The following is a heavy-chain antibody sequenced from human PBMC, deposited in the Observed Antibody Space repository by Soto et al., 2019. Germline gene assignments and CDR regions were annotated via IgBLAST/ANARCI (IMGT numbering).Heavy chain of an antibody. CDR2: IKQNGSQK. V-gene: IGHV3-7*03. Sequence: GGSLRLSCAVSGFTFSNYWMSWVRQAPGKXLEWVANIKQNGSQKYYVDSVKGRFTISRDNAKNSLYLKMNSLRAEYTAVYSCARLLPLEADRSPYRFDPWGQGTLVTVSS. J-gene: IGHJ5*02. D-gene: IGHD6-13*01. CDR1: GFTFSNYW. CDR3: ARLLPLEADRSPYRFDP.